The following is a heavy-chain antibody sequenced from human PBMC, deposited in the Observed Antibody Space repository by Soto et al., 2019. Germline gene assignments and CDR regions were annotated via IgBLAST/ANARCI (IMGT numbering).Heavy chain of an antibody. CDR2: IYWDDDK. J-gene: IGHJ4*02. V-gene: IGHV2-5*02. CDR1: GFSLSTSGVG. Sequence: QITLKESGPTLVKPTQTLTLTCTFSGFSLSTSGVGVVWIRQPPRKALEWLALIYWDDDKRYSPSLKSRVTITKDASKNQVVLTVSNMDPVDTATYYCAHSSSRWPLGYWGQGTLVTV. D-gene: IGHD4-17*01. CDR3: AHSSSRWPLGY.